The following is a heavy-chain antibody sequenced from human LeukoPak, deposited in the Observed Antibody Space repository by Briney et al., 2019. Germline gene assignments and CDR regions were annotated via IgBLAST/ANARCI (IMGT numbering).Heavy chain of an antibody. CDR1: GYTFTSYD. D-gene: IGHD3-22*01. J-gene: IGHJ3*02. CDR3: ARDHTIHYYDSSGYYSIAFDI. CDR2: MNPNSGNT. V-gene: IGHV1-8*02. Sequence: ASVKVSCKASGYTFTSYDINWVRQATGQGLEWMGWMNPNSGNTGYAQKFQGRVTMTRDTSISTAYMELSRLRSDDTAVYYCARDHTIHYYDSSGYYSIAFDIWGQGTMVTVSS.